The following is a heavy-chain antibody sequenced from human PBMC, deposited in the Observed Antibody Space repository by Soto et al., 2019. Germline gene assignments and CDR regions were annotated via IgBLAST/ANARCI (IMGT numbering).Heavy chain of an antibody. D-gene: IGHD6-13*01. Sequence: EVQLLESGGGLAQPGESLTLSCAASGFMFSGYAMSWVPQAPGKGLEWVSAVSNSGTSTSYADSVKGRFTISRDNSTNTLYLQMTSLGAEDTDLYYCVKDLAASRWFDPLGQGTLVIFSS. CDR1: GFMFSGYA. J-gene: IGHJ5*02. CDR3: VKDLAASRWFDP. CDR2: VSNSGTST. V-gene: IGHV3-23*01.